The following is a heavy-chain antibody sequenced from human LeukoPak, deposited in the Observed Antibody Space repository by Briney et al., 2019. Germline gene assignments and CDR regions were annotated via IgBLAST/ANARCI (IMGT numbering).Heavy chain of an antibody. J-gene: IGHJ4*02. CDR2: ISGTGVTT. V-gene: IGHV3-23*01. Sequence: PGGSLRLSCAASGAIFSNHAMSWVRQAPGKGLEWVSLISGTGVTTYYAASVKGRFTISRDNSKNTLYLQMNSLRAEDTALYYCASTSMVRGVITPFDYWGQGTQVTVSS. CDR1: GAIFSNHA. CDR3: ASTSMVRGVITPFDY. D-gene: IGHD3-10*01.